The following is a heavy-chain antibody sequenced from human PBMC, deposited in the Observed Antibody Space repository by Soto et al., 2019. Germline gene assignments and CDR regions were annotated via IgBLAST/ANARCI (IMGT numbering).Heavy chain of an antibody. D-gene: IGHD2-15*01. Sequence: ASVKVSCKASGYTFTSYGISWVRQAPGQGLEWMGWISAYNGNTNYAQKLQGRVTMTTDTSTSTAYMELRSLRSDDTAVYYCARASPYCSGGSCYPEYFQHWGQGTLVTVS. CDR2: ISAYNGNT. V-gene: IGHV1-18*01. CDR3: ARASPYCSGGSCYPEYFQH. CDR1: GYTFTSYG. J-gene: IGHJ1*01.